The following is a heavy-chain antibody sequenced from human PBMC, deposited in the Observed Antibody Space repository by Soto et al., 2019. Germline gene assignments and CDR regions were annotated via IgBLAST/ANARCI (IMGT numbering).Heavy chain of an antibody. V-gene: IGHV4-30-4*01. D-gene: IGHD2-2*01. CDR2: IYYSGNT. Sequence: SETLSLTCTVSGGSISSGGSYWGWIRQPPGKGLEWIGYIYYSGNTYFNPSLKSRVTLSVDTSKNQFSLNLSSVTAADTAVYYCVRYCSTTKCPFDYRGQGTLVTVSS. CDR1: GGSISSGGSY. J-gene: IGHJ4*02. CDR3: VRYCSTTKCPFDY.